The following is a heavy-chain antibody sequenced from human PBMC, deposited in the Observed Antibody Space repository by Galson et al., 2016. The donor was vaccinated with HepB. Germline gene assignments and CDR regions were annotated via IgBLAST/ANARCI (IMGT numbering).Heavy chain of an antibody. V-gene: IGHV4-59*01. CDR3: ASDSWELRYFNY. CDR2: IYYTGST. CDR1: GGSISNYY. D-gene: IGHD1-26*01. J-gene: IGHJ4*02. Sequence: SETLSLTCTVSGGSISNYYWSWIRQSPGKGLEWIGFIYYTGSTDYNPSLKSRVTISLDTSKNQFSLKLTSLTAAYTAVYYCASDSWELRYFNYWGQGTLVTVSS.